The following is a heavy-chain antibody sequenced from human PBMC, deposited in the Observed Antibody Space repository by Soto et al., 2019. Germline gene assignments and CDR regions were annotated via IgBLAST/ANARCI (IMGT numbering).Heavy chain of an antibody. CDR1: GFTFSSYG. Sequence: QVQLVESGGGVVQPGRSLRLSCAASGFTFSSYGMHWVRQAPGKGLEWVAVIWYDGSNKYYADSVKGRFTISRDNSKNTLYLQMNSLRAEDTAVYYCARGDKDEWLLYYYYYGMDVWGQGNTVTVSS. CDR3: ARGDKDEWLLYYYYYGMDV. D-gene: IGHD3-3*01. J-gene: IGHJ6*02. CDR2: IWYDGSNK. V-gene: IGHV3-33*01.